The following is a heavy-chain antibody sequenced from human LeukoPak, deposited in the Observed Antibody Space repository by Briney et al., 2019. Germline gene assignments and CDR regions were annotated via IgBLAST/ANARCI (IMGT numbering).Heavy chain of an antibody. D-gene: IGHD6-13*01. Sequence: GGSLRLSCEVSGLSVRGSYMSWVRQAPGKGLEWVSVIYSGDRRYYADSVKGRFTISRDTSKNTLYLQLNNLRADDTARYYCTRDLTGTTWSENDYWGQGTLVTISS. CDR3: TRDLTGTTWSENDY. J-gene: IGHJ4*02. CDR2: IYSGDRR. V-gene: IGHV3-53*01. CDR1: GLSVRGSY.